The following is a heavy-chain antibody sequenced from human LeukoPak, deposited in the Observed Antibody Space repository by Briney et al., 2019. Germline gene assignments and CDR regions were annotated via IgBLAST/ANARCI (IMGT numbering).Heavy chain of an antibody. D-gene: IGHD6-13*01. J-gene: IGHJ3*02. CDR2: IYNSGRT. V-gene: IGHV4-4*07. CDR1: GGSISSYY. Sequence: SETLSLTCGLSGGSISSYYRSWIRQPAGRGLEWIGRIYNSGRTNYNPSLKRLVTMLVDTSKNQYSPNLSSVTAADTAVYYCARDAFLFRIAGIWGQGTMVTVSS. CDR3: ARDAFLFRIAGI.